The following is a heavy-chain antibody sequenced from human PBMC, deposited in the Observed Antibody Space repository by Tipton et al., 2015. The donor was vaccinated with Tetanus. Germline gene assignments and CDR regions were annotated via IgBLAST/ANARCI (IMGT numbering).Heavy chain of an antibody. CDR3: ASSLWFGNDAFDI. Sequence: LRLSCTVSGGSISDGDSYWTWIRQPPGEGLEWIGYTCYSGSTYYNPSLKSRVTISVDTSKNQFSLKLSSVTAADTAVYYCASSLWFGNDAFDIWGQGTMVTVSS. CDR1: GGSISDGDSY. J-gene: IGHJ3*02. V-gene: IGHV4-30-4*01. CDR2: TCYSGST. D-gene: IGHD3-10*01.